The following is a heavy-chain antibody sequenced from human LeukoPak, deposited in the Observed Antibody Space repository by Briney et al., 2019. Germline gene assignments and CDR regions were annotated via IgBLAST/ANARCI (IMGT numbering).Heavy chain of an antibody. J-gene: IGHJ4*02. D-gene: IGHD6-19*01. CDR2: ISGSGGST. CDR1: GFTFSSYA. V-gene: IGHV3-23*01. CDR3: AKAPHFIAVAGTNYYFDY. Sequence: GGSLRLSCAASGFTFSSYAMSWVRQAPGKGLVWVSAISGSGGSTYYADSVKGRFTISRDNSKNTLYLQMNSLRAEDTAVYYCAKAPHFIAVAGTNYYFDYWGQGTLVTVSS.